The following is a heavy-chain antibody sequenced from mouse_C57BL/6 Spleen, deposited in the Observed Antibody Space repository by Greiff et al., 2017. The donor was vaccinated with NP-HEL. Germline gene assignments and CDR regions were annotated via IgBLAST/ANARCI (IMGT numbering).Heavy chain of an antibody. CDR2: IDPSDSYT. CDR1: GYTFTSYW. J-gene: IGHJ2*01. CDR3: ARGGYDGYYLDY. D-gene: IGHD2-3*01. V-gene: IGHV1-69*01. Sequence: VQLQQSGAELVMPGASVKLSCKAFGYTFTSYWMHWVKQRPGQGLEWIGEIDPSDSYTNYNQKFKGKSTLTVDKSSSKSYMQLSSLTSEDSAVYYCARGGYDGYYLDYWGQGTTLTVSS.